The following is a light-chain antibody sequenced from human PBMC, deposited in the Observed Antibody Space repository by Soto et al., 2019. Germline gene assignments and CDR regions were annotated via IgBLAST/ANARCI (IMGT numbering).Light chain of an antibody. J-gene: IGKJ1*01. CDR3: QQYNNWPPWT. CDR2: AAS. CDR1: QGISSY. V-gene: IGKV1-9*01. Sequence: DIQMTQSPSTLSASVGDRVTITCRASQGISSYLSWYQQKPGKAPKLLIYAASTRAAGVPARFSGSGSGTEFTLTINSLQSEDFAVYYCQQYNNWPPWTFGQGTKVDI.